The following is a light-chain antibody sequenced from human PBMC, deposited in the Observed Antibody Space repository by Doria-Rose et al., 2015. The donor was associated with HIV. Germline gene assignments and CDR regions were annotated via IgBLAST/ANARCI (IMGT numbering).Light chain of an antibody. CDR3: QQYYDTPS. V-gene: IGKV4-1*01. Sequence: DIRMTQSPESLGMSLGERAXLNCKSNQSLLYTSKNYVAWYQQKPGQPPKLLIYCASTRQSGVTARFSGSGSGTDFTLTISSLEAEDVAVYYCQQYYDTPSFGPGTTVDIK. CDR1: QSLLYTSKNY. J-gene: IGKJ3*01. CDR2: CAS.